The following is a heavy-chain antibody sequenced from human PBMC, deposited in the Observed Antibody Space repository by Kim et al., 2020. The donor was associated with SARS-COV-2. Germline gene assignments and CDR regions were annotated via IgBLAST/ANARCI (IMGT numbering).Heavy chain of an antibody. Sequence: GGSLRLSCAASGFTFSSYWMSWVRQAPGKGLEWVANIKQDGSEKYYVDSVKGRFTISRDNAKNSLYLQMNSLRAEDTAVYYCARDEIRDIVVVPAANRWFDPCGQGNLGTVSS. D-gene: IGHD2-2*01. V-gene: IGHV3-7*01. CDR3: ARDEIRDIVVVPAANRWFDP. CDR1: GFTFSSYW. CDR2: IKQDGSEK. J-gene: IGHJ5*02.